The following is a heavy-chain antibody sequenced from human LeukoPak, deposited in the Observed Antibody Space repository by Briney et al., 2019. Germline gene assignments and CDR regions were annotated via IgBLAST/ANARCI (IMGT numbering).Heavy chain of an antibody. J-gene: IGHJ6*03. V-gene: IGHV4-31*03. Sequence: SATLSLTCTVSGGSISSGGYYWSWIRQHPGKGLEWIGYIYYSGSTYYNPSLKSRVTISVDTSKNQFSLKLSSVTAADTAVYYCARGGYYDSSGYLPPHYYYMDVWGKGTTVTVSS. CDR3: ARGGYYDSSGYLPPHYYYMDV. D-gene: IGHD3-22*01. CDR2: IYYSGST. CDR1: GGSISSGGYY.